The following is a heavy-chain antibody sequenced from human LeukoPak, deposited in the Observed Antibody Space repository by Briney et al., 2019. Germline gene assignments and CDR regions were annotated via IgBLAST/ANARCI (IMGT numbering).Heavy chain of an antibody. CDR1: GGAFSSYA. CDR3: ARDRNYNCGGDCYTFDY. CDR2: IIPIFGTA. J-gene: IGHJ4*02. Sequence: SVKVSCKASGGAFSSYAISWVRQAPGQGLEWMGGIIPIFGTANYAQKFQGRVTITADESTSTAYMELSSLRSEDTAVYYCARDRNYNCGGDCYTFDYWGQGSLVTVSS. V-gene: IGHV1-69*01. D-gene: IGHD2-21*01.